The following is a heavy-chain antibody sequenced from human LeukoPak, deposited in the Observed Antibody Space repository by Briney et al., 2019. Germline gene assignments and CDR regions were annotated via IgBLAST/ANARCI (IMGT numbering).Heavy chain of an antibody. CDR2: IKQDGSEK. CDR1: GFTFSSYW. J-gene: IGHJ5*02. V-gene: IGHV3-7*03. Sequence: QTGGSLRLSCAASGFTFSSYWMSWVRQAPGKGLEWVANIKQDGSEKDYVDSVKGRFTISRDNAKNSLYLQMNSLRAEDTAVYHCARAGQNNWFDPWGQGTLVTVSS. CDR3: ARAGQNNWFDP.